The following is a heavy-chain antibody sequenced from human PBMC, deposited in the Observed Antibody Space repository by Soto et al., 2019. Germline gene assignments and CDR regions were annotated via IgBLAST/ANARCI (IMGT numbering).Heavy chain of an antibody. CDR3: ARAGCTCAYCYSWPFNYGVDV. D-gene: IGHD2-15*01. CDR2: IWYDGSNK. J-gene: IGHJ6*02. V-gene: IGHV3-33*08. CDR1: GFTFNTYG. Sequence: QVQLVESGGGVVQPGGSLRLSCTTSGFTFNTYGMHWVRQAPGKGLEWVAIIWYDGSNKYYADSVKGRFTISRDNSRNTLYLQMNSLRAEDTALYYCARAGCTCAYCYSWPFNYGVDVWGQGTTVTVSS.